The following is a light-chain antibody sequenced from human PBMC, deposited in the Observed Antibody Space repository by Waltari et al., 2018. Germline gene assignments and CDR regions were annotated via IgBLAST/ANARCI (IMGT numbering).Light chain of an antibody. Sequence: EIVMTQFSDTMSVSSGERATRCCRARQSVSSNLAWYQKKHGQAPRLLLKGASTRATGIPAMYSASGSGTEFALAISSLQSEDFAVYYCQQYNNWPPIAFGQGTRLEIK. J-gene: IGKJ5*01. V-gene: IGKV3-15*01. CDR2: GAS. CDR1: QSVSSN. CDR3: QQYNNWPPIA.